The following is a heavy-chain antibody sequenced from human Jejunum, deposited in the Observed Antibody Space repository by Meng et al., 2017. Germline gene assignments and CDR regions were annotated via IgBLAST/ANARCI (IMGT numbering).Heavy chain of an antibody. V-gene: IGHV4-4*02. CDR1: GGSITSTKW. CDR2: VFHSGTP. D-gene: IGHD2-21*01. Sequence: QVQLQASGPGLVKPSGTLCLTCAVSGGSITSTKWWSWVRQTPGKGLEWIGEVFHSGTPNYNPSLMSRLTMSVDKSKNQFSLNLTSVTAADTAVYYCASRPVGIRTYYFDCWGQGTLVTVSS. J-gene: IGHJ4*02. CDR3: ASRPVGIRTYYFDC.